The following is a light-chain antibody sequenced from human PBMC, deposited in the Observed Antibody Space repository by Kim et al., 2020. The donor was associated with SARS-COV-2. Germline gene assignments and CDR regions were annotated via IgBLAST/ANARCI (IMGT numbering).Light chain of an antibody. CDR3: QQRSNWPPYT. V-gene: IGKV3-11*01. CDR1: QSVSSY. Sequence: SPGERATLSGRASQSVSSYLAWYQQKPGQAPRLLIYDASNRATGIPARFSGSGSGTDFTLTISSLEPEDFAVYYCQQRSNWPPYTFGQGTKLEI. CDR2: DAS. J-gene: IGKJ2*01.